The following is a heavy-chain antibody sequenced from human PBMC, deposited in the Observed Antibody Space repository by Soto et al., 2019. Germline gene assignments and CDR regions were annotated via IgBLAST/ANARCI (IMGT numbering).Heavy chain of an antibody. D-gene: IGHD2-15*01. CDR2: IIPILDIP. V-gene: IGHV1-69*02. CDR1: GGTFSRYT. Sequence: QVQLVQSGAEVKKPGSSVKVSCKASGGTFSRYTFTWVRQAPGQGLEWMGRIIPILDIPNYTQNFQGRVTSTADKSTCTALMALSSITSDDTAVYYCASHFTGVLVLGASPPGGDNYGWDVWGQGTTVTVSS. CDR3: ASHFTGVLVLGASPPGGDNYGWDV. J-gene: IGHJ6*02.